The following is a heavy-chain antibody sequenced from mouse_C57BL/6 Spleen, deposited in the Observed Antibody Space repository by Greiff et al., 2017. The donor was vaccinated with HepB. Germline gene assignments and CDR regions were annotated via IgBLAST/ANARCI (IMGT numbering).Heavy chain of an antibody. CDR3: TRRVYYYGSSLDY. CDR1: GFTFSDAW. Sequence: EVKLVESGGGLVQPGGSMKLSCAASGFTFSDAWMDWVRQSPEKGLEWVAEIRNKANNHATYYAESVKGRFTISIDDSKSSVYLQMNSLRAEDTGIYYCTRRVYYYGSSLDYWGQGTTLTVSS. J-gene: IGHJ2*01. V-gene: IGHV6-6*01. CDR2: IRNKANNHAT. D-gene: IGHD1-1*01.